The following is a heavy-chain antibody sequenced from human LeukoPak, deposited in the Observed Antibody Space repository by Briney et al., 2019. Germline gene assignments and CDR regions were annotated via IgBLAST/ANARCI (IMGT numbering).Heavy chain of an antibody. CDR2: INGGGGST. Sequence: GGSLRLSCAASGFTVSSNYMSWVRQAPGKGPEWVSGINGGGGSTFYAESVKGRFTISRDNSKNTLYLQMNSLRAEDTAVYYCVKDGRRSPPCWGQGTLVTVSS. D-gene: IGHD2-15*01. V-gene: IGHV3-23*01. CDR3: VKDGRRSPPC. CDR1: GFTVSSNY. J-gene: IGHJ4*02.